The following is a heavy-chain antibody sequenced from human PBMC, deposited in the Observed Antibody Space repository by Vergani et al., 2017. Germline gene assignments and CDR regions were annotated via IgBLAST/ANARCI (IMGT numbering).Heavy chain of an antibody. CDR3: ASGGHGSENGGALQL. CDR1: GGSITYGAFY. D-gene: IGHD3-10*01. V-gene: IGHV4-39*07. J-gene: IGHJ3*01. Sequence: LQLQESGPGLVKPSETLSLTCTVSGGSITYGAFYWGWIRQSPGKGLEWIGSMYPGDSEVKSNPTFRGQVIFSVDTSVNTAYLQWRSLQASDTGTYFCASGGHGSENGGALQLWGQGTNITVSS. CDR2: MYPGDSEV.